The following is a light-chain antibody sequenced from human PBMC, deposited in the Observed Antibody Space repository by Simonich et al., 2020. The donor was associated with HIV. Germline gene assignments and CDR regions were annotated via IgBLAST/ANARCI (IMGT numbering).Light chain of an antibody. CDR1: QSVSSY. J-gene: IGKJ1*01. CDR3: QQYGSSPRT. Sequence: EIVLTQSPATLSLSPGERATLPCRASQSVSSYLAWYQQKPGQAPRLLIYGASSRATGIPDRFSGSGSGTDFTLTISRLEPEDFAVYYCQQYGSSPRTFGQGTKVEIK. CDR2: GAS. V-gene: IGKV3-20*01.